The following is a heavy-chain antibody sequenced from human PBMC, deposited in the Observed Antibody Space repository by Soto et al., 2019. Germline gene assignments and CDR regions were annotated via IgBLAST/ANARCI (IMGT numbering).Heavy chain of an antibody. CDR3: ARDSQGLPAASPGFYYYGMDV. Sequence: PAGSLRLSCSPSGFTVSSNYMRWVRQAPGKGLVWVSIIHPAGRTYYADSVQGRFTISRDNSKNTLYLQMNSLRAEDTAVYYCARDSQGLPAASPGFYYYGMDVWGQGTTVTVSS. J-gene: IGHJ6*02. CDR1: GFTVSSNY. D-gene: IGHD2-2*01. CDR2: IHPAGRT. V-gene: IGHV3-53*01.